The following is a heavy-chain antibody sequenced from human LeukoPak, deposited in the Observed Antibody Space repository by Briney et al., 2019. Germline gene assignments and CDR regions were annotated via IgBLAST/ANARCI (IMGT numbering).Heavy chain of an antibody. CDR3: ARDYYESLTGYYVDY. Sequence: PVGSLRDTLAASGFTLISYIINCVRQAPGKGLEWVSSISSSSSYIYYADSVKGRFTISRDNAKNSLYLQMNSLRAEDTAVYYCARDYYESLTGYYVDYWGQGTMVTVSS. CDR1: GFTLISYI. V-gene: IGHV3-21*01. CDR2: ISSSSSYI. J-gene: IGHJ4*01. D-gene: IGHD3-9*01.